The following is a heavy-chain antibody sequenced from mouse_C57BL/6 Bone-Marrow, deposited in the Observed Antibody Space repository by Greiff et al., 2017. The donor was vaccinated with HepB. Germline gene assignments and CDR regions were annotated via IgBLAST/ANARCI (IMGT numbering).Heavy chain of an antibody. CDR3: VRHPDGYYVGYYAMDY. V-gene: IGHV10-1*01. Sequence: EVKLVESGGGLVQPKGSLKLSCAASGFSFNTYAMNWVRQAPGKGLEWVARIRSKSNNYATYYADSVKDRFTISRDDSESMLYLQMNNLKTEDTAMYYCVRHPDGYYVGYYAMDYWGQGTSVTVSS. D-gene: IGHD2-3*01. J-gene: IGHJ4*01. CDR1: GFSFNTYA. CDR2: IRSKSNNYAT.